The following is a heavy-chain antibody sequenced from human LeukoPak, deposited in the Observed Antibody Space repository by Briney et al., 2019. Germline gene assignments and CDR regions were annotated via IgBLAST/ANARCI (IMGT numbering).Heavy chain of an antibody. J-gene: IGHJ3*02. Sequence: ASVKVSCTASGYTFTSYDINWVRQATGQGLEWMGWMNPNSGNTGYAQKFQGRVTMTRNTSISTAYMELSSLRSEDTAVYYCARGSSSSWYGGHDAFDIWGQGTMVTVSS. V-gene: IGHV1-8*01. CDR1: GYTFTSYD. CDR3: ARGSSSSWYGGHDAFDI. CDR2: MNPNSGNT. D-gene: IGHD6-13*01.